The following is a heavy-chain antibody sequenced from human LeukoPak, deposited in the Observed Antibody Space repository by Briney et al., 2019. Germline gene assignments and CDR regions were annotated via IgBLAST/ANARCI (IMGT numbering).Heavy chain of an antibody. D-gene: IGHD6-13*01. CDR3: ARGGRTRSWCYFDY. J-gene: IGHJ4*03. CDR2: INPNGGST. CDR1: GYTFSSYY. Sequence: SVKLPCKASGYTFSSYYIHWVRQPPGQGLECMVIINPNGGSTIYAQKFQGRLTMTRHTSTSTVYMDLSSLRSEHTPVLYCARGGRTRSWCYFDYWGEVALLTVSS. V-gene: IGHV1-46*01.